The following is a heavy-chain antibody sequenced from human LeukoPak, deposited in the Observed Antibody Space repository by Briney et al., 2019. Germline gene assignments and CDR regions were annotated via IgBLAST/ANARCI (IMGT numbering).Heavy chain of an antibody. Sequence: ASVKVSCKASGYTFTGYYMHWVRQAPGQGLEWMGWINPNSGGTNYAQKFQGRVTMTRDTSISTAYMELSRLRSDDTAVYYCASKAVYAIPDFYYYYGMDAWGQGTTVTVSS. CDR2: INPNSGGT. CDR1: GYTFTGYY. CDR3: ASKAVYAIPDFYYYYGMDA. D-gene: IGHD2-8*01. J-gene: IGHJ6*02. V-gene: IGHV1-2*02.